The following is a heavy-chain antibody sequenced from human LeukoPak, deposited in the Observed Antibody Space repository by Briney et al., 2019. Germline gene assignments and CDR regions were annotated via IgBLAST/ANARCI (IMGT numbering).Heavy chain of an antibody. CDR3: ARIPEY. J-gene: IGHJ1*01. D-gene: IGHD2-2*01. V-gene: IGHV3-64*04. CDR1: TFAINTYA. Sequence: LRFTSSGYTFAINTYAMQWVRLGPGQEREVVSTISKSSKNKAYGIEVRVRFTISRDNIKNTVDLERLSSRVNDAGIYYCARIPEYWGQGTVVTVSS. CDR2: ISKSSKNK.